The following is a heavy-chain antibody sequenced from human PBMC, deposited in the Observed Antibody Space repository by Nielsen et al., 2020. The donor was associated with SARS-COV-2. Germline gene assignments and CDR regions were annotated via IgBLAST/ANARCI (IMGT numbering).Heavy chain of an antibody. V-gene: IGHV5-10-1*01. Sequence: GESLKISCKGSGYSFTSYWISWVRQMPGKGLEWMGRIDPSDSCTNYSPSFQGHVTISADKSISTAYLQWSSLKASDTAMYYCARRGDILTGYGPLTGAFDIWGQGTMVTVS. D-gene: IGHD3-9*01. CDR3: ARRGDILTGYGPLTGAFDI. J-gene: IGHJ3*02. CDR1: GYSFTSYW. CDR2: IDPSDSCT.